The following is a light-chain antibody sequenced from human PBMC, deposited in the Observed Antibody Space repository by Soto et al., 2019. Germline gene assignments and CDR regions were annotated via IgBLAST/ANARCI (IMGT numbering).Light chain of an antibody. Sequence: EIVLTQAPATLSVTPGERASLSCRASRGVNNNLARYQQKPGQAPRLLIYAASTRASGIPGKFSGSGSGTEFTLTISSLQSEDSAIYYCHQYNDWLGTFGQGTKV. V-gene: IGKV3-15*01. CDR3: HQYNDWLGT. CDR2: AAS. CDR1: RGVNNN. J-gene: IGKJ1*01.